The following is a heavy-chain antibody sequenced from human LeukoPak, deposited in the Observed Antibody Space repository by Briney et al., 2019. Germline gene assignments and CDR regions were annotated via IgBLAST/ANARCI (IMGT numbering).Heavy chain of an antibody. J-gene: IGHJ6*03. V-gene: IGHV3-48*03. CDR2: ISSSGSTI. D-gene: IGHD3-10*01. CDR1: GFTFSSYE. CDR3: ARYYGSGSYYYYYYYMDV. Sequence: GGSLRLSCAASGFTFSSYEMNWVRQAPGKGLEWVSYISSSGSTIYYADSEKGRFTISRDNAKNSLYLQMNSLRAEDTAVYYCARYYGSGSYYYYYYYMDVWGKGTTVTISS.